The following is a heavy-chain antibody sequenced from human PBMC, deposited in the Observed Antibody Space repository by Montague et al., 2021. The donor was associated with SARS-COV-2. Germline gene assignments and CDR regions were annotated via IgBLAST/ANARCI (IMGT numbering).Heavy chain of an antibody. Sequence: SETLSLTCAVSGGSISSHYWSFIRRPPGKGLEWIAYINYSGGTNYNPSLKSRVTISVDTSKNHFSLQLRSVTPPDTAVYYCARGGYYDYAFDIWGQGTMVTVSS. J-gene: IGHJ3*02. CDR3: ARGGYYDYAFDI. D-gene: IGHD3-22*01. V-gene: IGHV4-59*11. CDR1: GGSISSHY. CDR2: INYSGGT.